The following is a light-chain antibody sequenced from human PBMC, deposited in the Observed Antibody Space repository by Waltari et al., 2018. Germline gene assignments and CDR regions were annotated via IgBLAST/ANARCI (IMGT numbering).Light chain of an antibody. CDR3: QQSFGSLT. CDR1: QTISNY. Sequence: DIQMTQSPASLYACVGDRVTITCRASQTISNYLNWYQQKPGKVPKLLIYSASNLQSGVPSRFNGGGSGTDFTLTISSLQPEDFASYYCQQSFGSLTFGGGTTVE. V-gene: IGKV1-39*01. J-gene: IGKJ4*01. CDR2: SAS.